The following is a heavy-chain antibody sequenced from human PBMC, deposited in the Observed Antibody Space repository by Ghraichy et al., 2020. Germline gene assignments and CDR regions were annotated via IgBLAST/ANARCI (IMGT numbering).Heavy chain of an antibody. J-gene: IGHJ3*02. V-gene: IGHV3-33*01. Sequence: GGSLRLSCAASGFIFSSYGMHWVRQAPGKGLEWVAVIWYDGTNKYYGDSVKGRFTISRDNSQNMLYLQLNSLRAEDTAVYYCAVSIKTATLYSRDAFDIWGQGAMVTVSS. CDR2: IWYDGTNK. CDR1: GFIFSSYG. D-gene: IGHD2-21*01. CDR3: AVSIKTATLYSRDAFDI.